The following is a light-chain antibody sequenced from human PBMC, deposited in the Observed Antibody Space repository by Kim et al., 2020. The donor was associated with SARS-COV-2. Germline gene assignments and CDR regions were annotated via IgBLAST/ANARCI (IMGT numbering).Light chain of an antibody. Sequence: EIVLTQSPGTLSLSPGETAPLSCRASQFVTSRYIAWHQQKPGLPPSLLIYNASNRATGVPDRFIGGGSETDFSLSINRLEPEDFAVYYGQQYGRSPKTFGRGTKLEI. CDR3: QQYGRSPKT. CDR1: QFVTSRY. J-gene: IGKJ4*02. CDR2: NAS. V-gene: IGKV3-20*01.